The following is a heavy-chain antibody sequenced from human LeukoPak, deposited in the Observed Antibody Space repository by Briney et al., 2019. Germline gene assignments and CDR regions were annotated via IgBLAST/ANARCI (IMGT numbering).Heavy chain of an antibody. Sequence: SETLSLTCTVSGGSISSYYWSWIRQPPGKGLEWIGYIYYSGSTNYNPSLKSRVTISVDTSKNQFSLKLSSVTAADTAVYYCARGRWYSSSWYPPSSAFDIWGQGTMVTVSS. CDR2: IYYSGST. CDR3: ARGRWYSSSWYPPSSAFDI. J-gene: IGHJ3*02. CDR1: GGSISSYY. D-gene: IGHD6-13*01. V-gene: IGHV4-59*01.